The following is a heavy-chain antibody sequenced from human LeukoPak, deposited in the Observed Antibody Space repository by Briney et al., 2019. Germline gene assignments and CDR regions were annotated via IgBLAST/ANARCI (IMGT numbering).Heavy chain of an antibody. CDR1: GGTFSSYA. CDR2: IIPIFGTA. D-gene: IGHD3-9*01. Sequence: GASVKVSCKASGGTFSSYAISWVRQAPGQGLEWMGGIIPIFGTANYAQKFQGRVTITADEPTSTAYMELSSLRSEDTAVYYCARSRYFDRGYYYYYGMDVWGKGTTVTVSS. CDR3: ARSRYFDRGYYYYYGMDV. J-gene: IGHJ6*04. V-gene: IGHV1-69*13.